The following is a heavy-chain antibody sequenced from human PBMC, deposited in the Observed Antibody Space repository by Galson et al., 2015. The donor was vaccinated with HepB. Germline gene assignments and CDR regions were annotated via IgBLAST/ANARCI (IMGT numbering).Heavy chain of an antibody. CDR3: ARGGYYDSSGHDY. V-gene: IGHV1-18*04. D-gene: IGHD3-22*01. CDR1: GYTFISYG. Sequence: SVQVSCKASGYTFISYGISWVRQAPGQGLEWMGGISAYNGNTNYAQKLQGRVTMTTDTSTSTASMELRSLRSDDTAVYYCARGGYYDSSGHDYWGQGTLVTVSS. J-gene: IGHJ4*02. CDR2: ISAYNGNT.